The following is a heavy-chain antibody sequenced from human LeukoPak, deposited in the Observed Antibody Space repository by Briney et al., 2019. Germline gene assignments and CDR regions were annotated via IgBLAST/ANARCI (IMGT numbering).Heavy chain of an antibody. Sequence: IIPIFGTANYAQKFQGRVTITADESTSTAYMELSSLRSEDTAVYYCARGSVVVPSWFDPWGQGTLVTVSS. CDR2: IIPIFGTA. D-gene: IGHD2-2*01. J-gene: IGHJ5*02. CDR3: ARGSVVVPSWFDP. V-gene: IGHV1-69*01.